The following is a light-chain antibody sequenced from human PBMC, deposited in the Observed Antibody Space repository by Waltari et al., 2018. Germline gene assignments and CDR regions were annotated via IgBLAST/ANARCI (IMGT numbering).Light chain of an antibody. CDR1: QDISNN. V-gene: IGKV3-15*01. CDR3: QQYNTWPPST. CDR2: GAS. J-gene: IGKJ2*02. Sequence: EIVMTQSPAALSVFPGERATLSCRASQDISNNLAWYQHKPGQPPRLLLSGASTRATGVPARFSGSGSGTAFSLTISSLQSEDSAIYFCQQYNTWPPSTFGQGTKLEIK.